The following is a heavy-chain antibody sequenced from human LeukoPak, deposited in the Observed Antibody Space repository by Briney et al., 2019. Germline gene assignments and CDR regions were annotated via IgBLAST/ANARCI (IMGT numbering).Heavy chain of an antibody. J-gene: IGHJ4*02. CDR1: GFTASSRY. Sequence: GGSLRLSCAASGFTASSRYISWVRQAPGKGLEWVSVIYPSGSTYYADSVKGRFTISRDNSKNTVYLQMNSLRAEDTAVYFCARDLAGSSGDYFDFWGQGTLVTVSS. CDR3: ARDLAGSSGDYFDF. V-gene: IGHV3-66*01. D-gene: IGHD6-13*01. CDR2: IYPSGST.